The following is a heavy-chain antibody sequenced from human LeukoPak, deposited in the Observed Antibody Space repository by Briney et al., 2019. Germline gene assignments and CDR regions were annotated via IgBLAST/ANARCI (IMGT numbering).Heavy chain of an antibody. CDR2: IKEDGSDK. D-gene: IGHD3-3*01. CDR3: TRDAGFTTFGALTRGYLDY. Sequence: GGSLRLSCAASGFTFRAYWMTWVRQAPGKGLECVGSIKEDGSDKYYVDSVKGRFTISRDNAKNSLYLQMNSLRAEDTAVYYCTRDAGFTTFGALTRGYLDYWGQGTLVTVSS. V-gene: IGHV3-7*01. J-gene: IGHJ4*02. CDR1: GFTFRAYW.